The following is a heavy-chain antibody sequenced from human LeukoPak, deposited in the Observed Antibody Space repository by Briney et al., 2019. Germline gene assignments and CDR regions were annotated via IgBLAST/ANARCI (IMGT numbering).Heavy chain of an antibody. CDR3: ARDHGYAFDY. CDR2: INSISGEI. Sequence: PGGSLRLSCVAPGFTFSYYSMNWVRQAPGKGLEWVSYINSISGEIWYADSVKGRFTISRDDAKNSLYLQMNSLRDEDTAVYYCARDHGYAFDYWGQGTLVTVSS. D-gene: IGHD5-12*01. CDR1: GFTFSYYS. V-gene: IGHV3-48*02. J-gene: IGHJ4*02.